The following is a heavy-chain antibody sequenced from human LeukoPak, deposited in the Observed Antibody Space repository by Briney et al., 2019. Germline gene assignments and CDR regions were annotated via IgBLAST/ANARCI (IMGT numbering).Heavy chain of an antibody. V-gene: IGHV3-21*01. CDR3: ARDIKWTYYDSSGYYFDY. Sequence: GGSLRLSCAASGFTFSSYSMNWVRQAPGKGLEWVSSISSSSSHIYYADSVKGRFTISRDNAKNSLYLQMNSLRAEDTAVYYCARDIKWTYYDSSGYYFDYWGQGTLVTVSS. J-gene: IGHJ4*02. D-gene: IGHD3-22*01. CDR2: ISSSSSHI. CDR1: GFTFSSYS.